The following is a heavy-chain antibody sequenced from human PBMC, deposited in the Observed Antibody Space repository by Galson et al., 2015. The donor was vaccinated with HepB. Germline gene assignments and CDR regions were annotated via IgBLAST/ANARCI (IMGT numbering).Heavy chain of an antibody. CDR2: IFSTDEK. V-gene: IGHV2-26*01. D-gene: IGHD4-17*01. J-gene: IGHJ5*02. CDR1: GFSVNNDRVG. Sequence: PALVKPTQTLTLTCTVSGFSVNNDRVGVSWIRQPPGKALEWLAHIFSTDEKSYSTSLKTRLTISNDTSKSQVVLTMTNMHPVDTGTYYCALMFTHYGDYVWFDPWGQGTLVTVSS. CDR3: ALMFTHYGDYVWFDP.